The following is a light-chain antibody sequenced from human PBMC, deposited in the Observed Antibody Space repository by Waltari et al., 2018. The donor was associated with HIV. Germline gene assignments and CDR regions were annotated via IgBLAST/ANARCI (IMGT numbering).Light chain of an antibody. V-gene: IGLV2-11*01. CDR3: CSHAGNFIFA. CDR2: DVN. J-gene: IGLJ1*01. Sequence: QSALTQPHSVSGSPGQSLTISCTGTSSYVDTFVSWYQQHPGKAPEVILYDVNQRPSGGPDRFSGSKSGNTAFLTISGLQAEDEADYHCCSHAGNFIFAFGSGTKVTVL. CDR1: SSYVDTF.